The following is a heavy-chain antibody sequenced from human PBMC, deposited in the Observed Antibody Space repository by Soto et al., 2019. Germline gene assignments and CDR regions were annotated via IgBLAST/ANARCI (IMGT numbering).Heavy chain of an antibody. CDR3: AKASGESYPGSRVFDY. J-gene: IGHJ4*02. V-gene: IGHV3-11*05. Sequence: PGGSLRLSCTASGFTFRAYYMNWIRQAPGKGLEWVSYISTGGDTLYADSVKGRFTMSRDNSKNTLYLQMNSLRAEDAAIYYCAKASGESYPGSRVFDYWGQGTRVTVS. CDR1: GFTFRAYY. D-gene: IGHD3-10*01. CDR2: ISTGGDT.